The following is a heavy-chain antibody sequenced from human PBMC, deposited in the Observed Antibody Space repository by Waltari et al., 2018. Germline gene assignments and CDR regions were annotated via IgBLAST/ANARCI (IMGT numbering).Heavy chain of an antibody. Sequence: EVQLVESGGGLVQSGGSLRLSCAASGFTSSSFWMHWVRQAPGKGLVWVSRINSDGSSTSYTDSVKGRFTISRDNAKNTLYLQMNSLRAEDTAVYYCASARYSGTYYNDYWGQGMLVTVSP. V-gene: IGHV3-74*01. CDR2: INSDGSST. J-gene: IGHJ4*02. CDR1: GFTSSSFW. CDR3: ASARYSGTYYNDY. D-gene: IGHD1-26*01.